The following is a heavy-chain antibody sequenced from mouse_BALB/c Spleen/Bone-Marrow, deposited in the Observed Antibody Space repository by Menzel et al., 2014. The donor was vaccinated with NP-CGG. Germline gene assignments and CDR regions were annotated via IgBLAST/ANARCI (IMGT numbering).Heavy chain of an antibody. CDR3: AVYYGTPYAMDY. CDR2: ISYDGSN. CDR1: GYSITSGYY. D-gene: IGHD1-1*02. J-gene: IGHJ4*01. Sequence: EVKVEESGPGLVKPSQSLSLTCSVTGYSITSGYYWNWIRQFPGNRLEWMGYISYDGSNNYNPSLKNRIPITRDTSKNQFFLKLNSVTTEDTATYYCAVYYGTPYAMDYWGQGTSVTVSS. V-gene: IGHV3-6*02.